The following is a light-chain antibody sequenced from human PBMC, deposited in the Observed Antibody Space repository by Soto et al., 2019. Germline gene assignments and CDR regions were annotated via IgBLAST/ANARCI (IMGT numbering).Light chain of an antibody. CDR2: AAS. CDR3: LQDYGDSWT. Sequence: QMTQSPSSLSASVGEKIIITCRASRDVGSDVSWYQQKPGQAPKLLIYAASNLCTGVPSRFSGSRSGTEFTLTISSLQHEDFASYYCLQDYGDSWTFGQGTKVDIK. J-gene: IGKJ1*01. V-gene: IGKV1-6*01. CDR1: RDVGSD.